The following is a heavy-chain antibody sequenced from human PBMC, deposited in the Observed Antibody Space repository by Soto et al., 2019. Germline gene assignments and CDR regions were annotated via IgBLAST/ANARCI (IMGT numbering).Heavy chain of an antibody. J-gene: IGHJ5*02. CDR2: INAGNGNT. V-gene: IGHV1-3*01. CDR1: GYIFTDYT. CDR3: AREGLVRGVLRGIRFDP. D-gene: IGHD3-10*01. Sequence: QVQIVQSGAEVKKSGASVKVSCEASGYIFTDYTIHWVSQAPGQRLELLGWINAGNGNTKYSQQFQGRVTFSRDTSANTVYMELSSLRSEDTAVYYCAREGLVRGVLRGIRFDPWGQGTLVTVSS.